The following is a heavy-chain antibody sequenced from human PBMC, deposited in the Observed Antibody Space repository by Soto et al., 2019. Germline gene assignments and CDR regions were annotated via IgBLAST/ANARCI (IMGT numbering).Heavy chain of an antibody. J-gene: IGHJ6*02. CDR1: GGSFSGYY. CDR3: LMVTFSAMDV. CDR2: INHIGRT. V-gene: IGHV4-34*01. D-gene: IGHD3-16*01. Sequence: SETLSLTCDMYGGSFSGYYWTWIRQPPGKGLEWIGEINHIGRTNYNPSLKSRVTIVLDTSKNQFSPELTSVTAADTAVYYCLMVTFSAMDVWGQGTTVTVSS.